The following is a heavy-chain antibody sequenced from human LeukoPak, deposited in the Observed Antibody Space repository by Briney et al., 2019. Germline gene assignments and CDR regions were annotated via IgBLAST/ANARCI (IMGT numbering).Heavy chain of an antibody. CDR2: ITGSGGDT. CDR1: GFTFSNYA. Sequence: GGSLRLSCVASGFTFSNYAMTWVRQAPGKGLEWVSTITGSGGDTFYPNSVKGRFTISRDDSKNTVYLQMNSLRLEDAAAYYCAKGKAAGLLDWFDPWGRGTLVTVSS. J-gene: IGHJ5*02. V-gene: IGHV3-23*01. CDR3: AKGKAAGLLDWFDP. D-gene: IGHD6-13*01.